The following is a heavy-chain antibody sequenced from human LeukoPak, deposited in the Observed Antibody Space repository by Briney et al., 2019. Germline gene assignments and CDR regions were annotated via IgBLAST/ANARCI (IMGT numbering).Heavy chain of an antibody. D-gene: IGHD3-16*01. CDR2: IIPILNVA. J-gene: IGHJ6*03. CDR1: GGSFNSYV. V-gene: IGHV1-69*04. CDR3: ARLYGGPRDYMDV. Sequence: ASVKVSCKASGGSFNSYVITWVRQAPGQGLEWMGRIIPILNVANFAQKFQGRVTITADKSTNTAHMELSSLRSEDTAVYYCARLYGGPRDYMDVWGKGTTVTVSS.